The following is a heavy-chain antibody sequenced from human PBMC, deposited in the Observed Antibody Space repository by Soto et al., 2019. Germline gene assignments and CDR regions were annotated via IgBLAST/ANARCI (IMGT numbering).Heavy chain of an antibody. J-gene: IGHJ4*02. CDR2: MNPNTGNA. CDR3: ARARTLNWRVRFNY. Sequence: QVQLVQSGTEVKKPGASVKVSCKTSGYTFVDYDINWVRQASGQGLEWMGWMNPNTGNAVFAQKFQGRVTMTRNASISTAYMEMSSLRSEDTAIYYCARARTLNWRVRFNYWGQGTVVTVSS. D-gene: IGHD3-3*01. V-gene: IGHV1-8*01. CDR1: GYTFVDYD.